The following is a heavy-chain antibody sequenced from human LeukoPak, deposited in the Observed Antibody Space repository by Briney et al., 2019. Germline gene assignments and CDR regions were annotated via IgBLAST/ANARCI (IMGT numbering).Heavy chain of an antibody. D-gene: IGHD3-22*01. J-gene: IGHJ2*01. CDR3: AKDYGFITPYCYFDL. CDR1: GFTLSSYG. Sequence: TAGSLRLSCAAYGFTLSSYGMHWVRQAPGKGLEWVAVIWYDGSNKDYADSVKGRFTISRDNSKNTVYLQMNSLRAEDTAVYYCAKDYGFITPYCYFDLWGRGTLVTVSS. CDR2: IWYDGSNK. V-gene: IGHV3-33*06.